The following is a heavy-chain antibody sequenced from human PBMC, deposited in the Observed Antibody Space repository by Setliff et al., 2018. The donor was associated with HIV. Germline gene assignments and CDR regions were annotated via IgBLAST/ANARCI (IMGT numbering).Heavy chain of an antibody. CDR2: ISSSGAHI. CDR1: EFTFSSYS. V-gene: IGHV3-21*01. Sequence: GSLRLSCAASEFTFSSYSMNWVRQAPGKGLEWVASISSSGAHIYYTDSVKGRFTISRDNAKNSLYLQMNSLRAEDTAVYYCARVGVGAAYYYGMDVWGQGTTVTVSS. J-gene: IGHJ6*02. D-gene: IGHD2-15*01. CDR3: ARVGVGAAYYYGMDV.